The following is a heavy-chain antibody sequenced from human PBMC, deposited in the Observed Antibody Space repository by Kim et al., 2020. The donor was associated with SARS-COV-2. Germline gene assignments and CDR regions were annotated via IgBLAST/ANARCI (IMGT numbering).Heavy chain of an antibody. Sequence: GGSLRLSCAASGGTFSRRAMSWVRQVPGKGLEWIASVNNNNNPYYADSVKGRFTVSRDITKDTLYLQMNSLRADDTALYYCAKDHPSSGWPTFDAWGQG. V-gene: IGHV3-23*05. CDR2: VNNNNNP. D-gene: IGHD6-19*01. J-gene: IGHJ4*02. CDR3: AKDHPSSGWPTFDA. CDR1: GGTFSRRA.